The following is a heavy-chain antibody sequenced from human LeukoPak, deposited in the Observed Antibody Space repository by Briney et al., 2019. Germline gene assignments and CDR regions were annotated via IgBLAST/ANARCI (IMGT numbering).Heavy chain of an antibody. D-gene: IGHD5-12*01. V-gene: IGHV3-21*01. Sequence: GESLRLSCAASGFTFSTYSMNWLRLAPRKGLEWVSSISPDSNYIYYVDSVKGRFTISRDNAKNSLYLQMNSLRAGDTAVYYCVRGGYRGFDYEYWGQGTLVTVSS. CDR3: VRGGYRGFDYEY. J-gene: IGHJ4*02. CDR2: ISPDSNYI. CDR1: GFTFSTYS.